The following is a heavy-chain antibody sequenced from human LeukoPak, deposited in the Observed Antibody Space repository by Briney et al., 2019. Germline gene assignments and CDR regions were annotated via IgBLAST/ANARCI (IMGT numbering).Heavy chain of an antibody. CDR1: GGAIISDNFY. J-gene: IGHJ4*02. V-gene: IGHV4-39*01. Sequence: PSVTLSLTCTVSGGAIISDNFYWGWVRQPPGKGLEWVGSINYSGTTYYNPSLRSRVSISVDTSRTQFFLRLNSVTAADTAVYYCGRLFDSWGQGILVTVSS. CDR2: INYSGTT. CDR3: GRLFDS.